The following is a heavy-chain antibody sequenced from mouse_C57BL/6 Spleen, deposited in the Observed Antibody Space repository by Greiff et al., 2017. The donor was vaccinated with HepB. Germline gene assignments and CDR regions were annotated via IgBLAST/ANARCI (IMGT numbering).Heavy chain of an antibody. CDR2: IRSKSSNYAT. CDR3: VRYGYDGGRPYAMDY. CDR1: GFTFNTYA. V-gene: IGHV10-3*01. Sequence: EVKLMESGGGLVQPKGSLKLSCAASGFTFNTYAMHWVRQAPGKGLEWVARIRSKSSNYATYYADSVKDRFTISRDDSQSMLYLQMNNLKTEDTAMYYCVRYGYDGGRPYAMDYWGQGTSVTVSS. J-gene: IGHJ4*01. D-gene: IGHD2-2*01.